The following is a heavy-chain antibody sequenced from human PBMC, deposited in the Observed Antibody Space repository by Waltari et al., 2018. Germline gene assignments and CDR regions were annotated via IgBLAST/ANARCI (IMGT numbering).Heavy chain of an antibody. CDR3: ARDWRRSLEYLDWLLFALDY. Sequence: ELQLLEAGGGLVQPGGSLRLSCGASGFTFSSHAMRWVRQAPGKGLEWVSAISGSGDSVLYAESVKGRFTVSRDNSKNTLFLEMNSLRAEDTAVYFCARDWRRSLEYLDWLLFALDYWGQGTLVTVSS. CDR1: GFTFSSHA. D-gene: IGHD3-9*01. CDR2: ISGSGDSV. J-gene: IGHJ4*02. V-gene: IGHV3-23*01.